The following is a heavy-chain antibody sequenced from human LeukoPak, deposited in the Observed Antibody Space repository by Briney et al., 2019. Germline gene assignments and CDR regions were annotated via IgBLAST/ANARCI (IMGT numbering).Heavy chain of an antibody. Sequence: PGGSLRLSCAASGFTFSSYWMHWVRQAPGKGLVWVSRINSDGSSTSYADSVKGRFIISRDDAKNSLYLQMDSLRAEDTAVYYCARDSPSDWVLWGQGTLVTVSS. D-gene: IGHD2-21*01. CDR3: ARDSPSDWVL. CDR2: INSDGSST. J-gene: IGHJ4*02. CDR1: GFTFSSYW. V-gene: IGHV3-74*01.